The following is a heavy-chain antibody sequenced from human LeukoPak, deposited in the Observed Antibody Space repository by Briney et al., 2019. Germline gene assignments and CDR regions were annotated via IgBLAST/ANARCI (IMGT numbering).Heavy chain of an antibody. Sequence: PSETLSLTCTVSGGSISSYYWSWIRQPPGKGLEWIGYIYYSGSTNYNPSLKSRVTISVDTSKNQFSLKLSSVTAADTAVYYCAGTYCSSTSCSDAFDIWGQGTMVTVSS. CDR3: AGTYCSSTSCSDAFDI. J-gene: IGHJ3*02. D-gene: IGHD2-2*01. CDR1: GGSISSYY. V-gene: IGHV4-59*01. CDR2: IYYSGST.